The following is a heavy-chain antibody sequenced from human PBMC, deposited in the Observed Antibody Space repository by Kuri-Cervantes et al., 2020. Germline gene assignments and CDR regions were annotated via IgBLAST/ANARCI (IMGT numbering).Heavy chain of an antibody. Sequence: GGSLRLSCAASGFTFSDYFMNWVRQAPGKGLEWVSYISISGATIYYADSVKGRFTISRDNSKNTLYLQMNSLRAEDTAVYYCARVHSNLYYYMDVWGKGTTGTGSS. J-gene: IGHJ6*03. V-gene: IGHV3-11*04. CDR1: GFTFSDYF. CDR2: ISISGATI. CDR3: ARVHSNLYYYMDV. D-gene: IGHD4-11*01.